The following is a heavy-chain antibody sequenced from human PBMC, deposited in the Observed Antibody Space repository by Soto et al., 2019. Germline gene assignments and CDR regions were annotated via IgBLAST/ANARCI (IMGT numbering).Heavy chain of an antibody. V-gene: IGHV1-2*02. CDR2: INPNSGGT. CDR3: AREGGYCSSTSCYTIYYYYYGMDV. D-gene: IGHD2-2*02. J-gene: IGHJ6*02. Sequence: ASVKVSCKASGYTFTGYYMHWVRQAPGQGLEWMGWINPNSGGTNYAQKFQGRVTMTRDTSISTAYMELSRLRSDDTAVYYCAREGGYCSSTSCYTIYYYYYGMDVWGQGTTFTVSS. CDR1: GYTFTGYY.